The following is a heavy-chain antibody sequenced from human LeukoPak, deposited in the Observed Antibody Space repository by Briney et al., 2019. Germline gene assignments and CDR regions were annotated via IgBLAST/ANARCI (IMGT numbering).Heavy chain of an antibody. CDR2: IYPGDSDT. Sequence: GESLKISCKISGYKLTNNWIGWVRQMPGKGLEWMGIIYPGDSDTRYSPSFQGQVTISADKSISTAYLQWSSLKASDTAMYYCARRGVVASSDAFDIWGQGTMVTVSS. V-gene: IGHV5-51*01. CDR1: GYKLTNNW. D-gene: IGHD2-15*01. CDR3: ARRGVVASSDAFDI. J-gene: IGHJ3*02.